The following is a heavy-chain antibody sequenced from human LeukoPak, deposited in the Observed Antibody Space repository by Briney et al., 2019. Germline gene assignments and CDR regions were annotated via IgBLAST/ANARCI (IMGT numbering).Heavy chain of an antibody. Sequence: PSETLSLTCTVSGGSISSYYWSWIRQPPGKGLEWIGYIYYSGSTNYNPSLKSRVTISVDTSKNQFSLKLSSVTAADTAVYYCARGPRSWSGYYFYFDYWGQGTLVTVSS. CDR1: GGSISSYY. D-gene: IGHD3-3*01. CDR3: ARGPRSWSGYYFYFDY. V-gene: IGHV4-59*12. J-gene: IGHJ4*02. CDR2: IYYSGST.